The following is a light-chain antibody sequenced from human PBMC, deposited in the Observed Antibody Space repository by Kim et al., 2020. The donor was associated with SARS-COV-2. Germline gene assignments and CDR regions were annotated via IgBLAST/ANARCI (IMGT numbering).Light chain of an antibody. J-gene: IGKJ1*01. Sequence: CPGERATPSCRDRQSVSTNYLACYQQRPGQPPSHLMNGASRRAMGTPDRSSGSGSGPDFILTIRSLDSEDFAVYYCQQYGSSPPTVGQGTKVDIK. V-gene: IGKV3-20*01. CDR2: GAS. CDR1: QSVSTNY. CDR3: QQYGSSPPT.